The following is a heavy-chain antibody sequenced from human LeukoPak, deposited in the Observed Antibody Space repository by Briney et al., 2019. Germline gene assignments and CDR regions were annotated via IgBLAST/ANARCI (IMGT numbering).Heavy chain of an antibody. CDR2: IYTSGST. D-gene: IGHD3-16*02. CDR1: GGSISSYY. Sequence: PSETLSLTCTVSGGSISSYYWSWIRQPAGKGLEWIGRIYTSGSTNYNPSLKSRVTMSVDTSKNQFSLKLSSVTAADTAVYYCARDRGGGAIVTVSKVNWFDPWGQGTLVTVSS. CDR3: ARDRGGGAIVTVSKVNWFDP. V-gene: IGHV4-4*07. J-gene: IGHJ5*02.